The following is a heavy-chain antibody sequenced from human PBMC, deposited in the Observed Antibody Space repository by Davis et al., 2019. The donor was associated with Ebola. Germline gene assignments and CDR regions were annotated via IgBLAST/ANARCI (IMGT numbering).Heavy chain of an antibody. CDR1: GFTFSSYA. CDR2: ISGSGGST. D-gene: IGHD6-19*01. V-gene: IGHV3-23*01. Sequence: GESLKISCAASGFTFSSYAMSWVRQAPGKGLEWVSAISGSGGSTFYADSVKGRFTISRDNSKNTLYLQMNSLRAEDTAVYYCAKGAVAKPLDYWGQGTLVTVSS. J-gene: IGHJ4*02. CDR3: AKGAVAKPLDY.